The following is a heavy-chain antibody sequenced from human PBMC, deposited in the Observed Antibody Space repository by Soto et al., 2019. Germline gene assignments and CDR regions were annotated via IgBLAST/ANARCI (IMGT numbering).Heavy chain of an antibody. J-gene: IGHJ4*02. CDR1: GFTFSSYG. D-gene: IGHD2-21*02. CDR2: IWYDGSNK. V-gene: IGHV3-33*01. Sequence: GGSLRLSCAASGFTFSSYGMHWVRQAPGKGLEWVAVIWYDGSNKYYAYSVKGRFTISRDNSKNTLYLQMNSLRAEDTAVYYCATEILAYCGGDCYPPFDYWGQGTLVTVSS. CDR3: ATEILAYCGGDCYPPFDY.